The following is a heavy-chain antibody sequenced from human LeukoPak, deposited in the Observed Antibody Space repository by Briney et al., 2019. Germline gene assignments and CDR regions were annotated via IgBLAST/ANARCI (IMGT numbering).Heavy chain of an antibody. D-gene: IGHD3-10*01. CDR1: GGSISSGGYY. V-gene: IGHV4-31*03. Sequence: SQTLSLTCTVSGGSISSGGYYWSWIRQHPGKGLEWIGYIYYSGSTYYNPSLKSRVTTSVDTSKNQFSLKLSSVTAADTAVYYCARAYGSGSPSADVWGQGTTVTVSS. CDR2: IYYSGST. CDR3: ARAYGSGSPSADV. J-gene: IGHJ6*02.